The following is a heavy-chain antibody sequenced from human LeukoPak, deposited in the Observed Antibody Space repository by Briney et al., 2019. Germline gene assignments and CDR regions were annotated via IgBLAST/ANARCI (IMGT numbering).Heavy chain of an antibody. J-gene: IGHJ4*02. CDR2: IYTSGST. Sequence: PSETLSLTCTVSGDSISNYYWSWIRQPAGKGLEWIGRIYTSGSTNYNPSLKSRVTMSVDTSKNQFSLKLSSVTAADTAVYYCARGLRWSNLDYWGQGTLVTVSS. CDR1: GDSISNYY. CDR3: ARGLRWSNLDY. D-gene: IGHD4-23*01. V-gene: IGHV4-4*07.